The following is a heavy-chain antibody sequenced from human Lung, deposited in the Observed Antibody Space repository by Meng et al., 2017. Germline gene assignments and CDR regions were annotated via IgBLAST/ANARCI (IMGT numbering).Heavy chain of an antibody. V-gene: IGHV4-34*01. J-gene: IGHJ5*01. CDR3: TGVGHKNWFDS. CDR1: GESFSDYY. D-gene: IGHD2-21*01. CDR2: INHSGST. Sequence: VTLLQWGAVLLKPSETLSLTCVFSGESFSDYYWSWIRQPPGKGLEWIGEINHSGSTNYNPSLESRATISVDTSQNNLSLQLNSLTPEDTAVYYCTGVGHKNWFDSWGQGTLVTVSS.